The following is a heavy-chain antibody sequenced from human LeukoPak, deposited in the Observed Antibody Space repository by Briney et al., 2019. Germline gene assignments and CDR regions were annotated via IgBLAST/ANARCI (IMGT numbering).Heavy chain of an antibody. D-gene: IGHD6-19*01. J-gene: IGHJ4*02. CDR2: IYYSGST. CDR1: GFTFSSYA. Sequence: KTGGSLRLSCAASGFTFSSYAMSWIRQPPGKGLEWIGYIYYSGSTNYNPSLKSRVTISVDTSKNQFSLKLSSVTAADTAVYYCARASSAVSFDYWGQGTLVTVSS. V-gene: IGHV4-59*01. CDR3: ARASSAVSFDY.